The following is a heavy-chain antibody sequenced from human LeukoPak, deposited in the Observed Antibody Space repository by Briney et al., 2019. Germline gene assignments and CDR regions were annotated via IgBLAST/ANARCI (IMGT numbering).Heavy chain of an antibody. CDR2: IVPIFGMT. D-gene: IGHD2-15*01. CDR3: ARDKGSRGVVVAAHYMDV. CDR1: GGTFSTDA. J-gene: IGHJ6*03. V-gene: IGHV1-69*13. Sequence: GASVKVSCKASGGTFSTDAISWVRQAPGQGLEWMGGIVPIFGMTNYAQRFQGRVTITADESTSTVYMELRSLRSEDTAVYYCARDKGSRGVVVAAHYMDVWGKGTTVTVSS.